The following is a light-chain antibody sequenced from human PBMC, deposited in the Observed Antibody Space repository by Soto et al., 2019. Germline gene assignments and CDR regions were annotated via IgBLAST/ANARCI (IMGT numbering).Light chain of an antibody. Sequence: DIQMTQSPSSLSASVGDRVTITCQASQDISNYLNWYQQKPGKAPKLLSYDASNLETGVPSRFSGSGCGTDFTFTISRLQPEDIATYYCQQYVSLPLTFGGGTKVEIK. CDR2: DAS. CDR1: QDISNY. CDR3: QQYVSLPLT. V-gene: IGKV1-33*01. J-gene: IGKJ4*01.